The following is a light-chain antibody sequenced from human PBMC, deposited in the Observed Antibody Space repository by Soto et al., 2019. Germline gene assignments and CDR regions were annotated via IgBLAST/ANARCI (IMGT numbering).Light chain of an antibody. CDR2: GAS. CDR1: QSVSRN. V-gene: IGKV3-15*01. J-gene: IGKJ1*01. CDR3: KQYNNWTPWT. Sequence: EIIMTQAPATLSVSPGERATLSCRASQSVSRNLAWYQQKPGQAPRLLIFGASTRATGIPARFTGSGSGTEFTLTISSLQSDDFAAYLCKQYNNWTPWTVGQVTKVASK.